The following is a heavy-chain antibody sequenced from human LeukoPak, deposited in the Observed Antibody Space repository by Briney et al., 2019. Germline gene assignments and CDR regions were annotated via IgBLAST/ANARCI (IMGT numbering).Heavy chain of an antibody. CDR1: GFTFSDYY. CDR3: SDPGVGF. CDR2: VKQDGNEK. D-gene: IGHD3-3*01. Sequence: GGSLRLSCAASGFTFSDYYMSWIRQAPGKGLEWVATVKQDGNEKNYVDSVKGRFTISRDNGKNSLYLEMKNLRAEDTAVYYCSDPGVGFWGQGTLVTVSS. J-gene: IGHJ4*02. V-gene: IGHV3-7*03.